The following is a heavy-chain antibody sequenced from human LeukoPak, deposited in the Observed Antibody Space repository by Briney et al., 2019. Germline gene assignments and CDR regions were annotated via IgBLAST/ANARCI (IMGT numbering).Heavy chain of an antibody. CDR1: GFTFSSYW. CDR3: TVGGGYSSSWYTPFDY. D-gene: IGHD6-13*01. Sequence: PGGSLRLSCGASGFTFSSYWMNWVRQAPGKGLEWVSYISSSSSTIYYADSVRGRFTISRDNSKNTLYLQMNSLRAEDTAVYYCTVGGGYSSSWYTPFDYWGQGTLVTVSS. V-gene: IGHV3-48*01. CDR2: ISSSSSTI. J-gene: IGHJ4*02.